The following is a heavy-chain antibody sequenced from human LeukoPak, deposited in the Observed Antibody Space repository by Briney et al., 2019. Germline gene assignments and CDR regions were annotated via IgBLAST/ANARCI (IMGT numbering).Heavy chain of an antibody. D-gene: IGHD3-22*01. CDR2: ISGSGGST. Sequence: GGSLRLSCAASGFTFSSYAMSWVRQAPGKGLEWVSAISGSGGSTYYADSVKGRFTISRDNSKNTLYLQMNSLRAEDTAVYYCAKDGVEDYYDSSGYFDYWGQGTLDTVSS. J-gene: IGHJ4*02. V-gene: IGHV3-23*01. CDR1: GFTFSSYA. CDR3: AKDGVEDYYDSSGYFDY.